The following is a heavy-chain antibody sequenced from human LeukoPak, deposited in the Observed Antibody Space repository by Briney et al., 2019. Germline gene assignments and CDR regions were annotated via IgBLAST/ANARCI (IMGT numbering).Heavy chain of an antibody. CDR2: MFTNGDT. CDR3: ARRHYDRTGYYYVD. Sequence: GGSLRLSCAASGFTVSSNYMSWVRQAPGKGLEWVSVMFTNGDTNYADSVKGRFTISRDSIKNTLYLQMSSLRAEDTAVYFCARRHYDRTGYYYVDWGQGTLVTVSS. D-gene: IGHD3-22*01. V-gene: IGHV3-66*04. J-gene: IGHJ4*02. CDR1: GFTVSSNY.